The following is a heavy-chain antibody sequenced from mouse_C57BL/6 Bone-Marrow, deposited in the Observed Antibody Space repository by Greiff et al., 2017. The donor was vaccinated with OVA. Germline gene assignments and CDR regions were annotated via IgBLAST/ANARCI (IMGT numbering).Heavy chain of an antibody. CDR2: IDPENGDT. J-gene: IGHJ4*01. D-gene: IGHD1-1*01. CDR1: GFNIKDDY. V-gene: IGHV14-4*01. CDR3: TPYGSSYLYAMDY. Sequence: EVKLVESGAELVRPGASVKLSCTASGFNIKDDYMHWVKQRPEQGLEWIGWIDPENGDTEYASKFQGKATITADTSSNTAYLQLSSLTSEDTAVYYCTPYGSSYLYAMDYWGQGTSVTVSS.